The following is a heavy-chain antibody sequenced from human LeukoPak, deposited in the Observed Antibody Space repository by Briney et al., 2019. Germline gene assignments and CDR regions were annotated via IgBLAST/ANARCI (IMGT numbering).Heavy chain of an antibody. CDR1: GGSISSYY. V-gene: IGHV4-59*01. J-gene: IGHJ4*02. D-gene: IGHD1-26*01. CDR2: IYYSGST. CDR3: ASTRGLRCSGSYRFDY. Sequence: MSSETLSLTCTVSGGSISSYYWGSIRQPPGKGLEWVGYIYYSGSTNYNPSLKSRVTISVDTSKNQFSMKLSSVTAADAAVYYCASTRGLRCSGSYRFDYWGQGTLVTVSS.